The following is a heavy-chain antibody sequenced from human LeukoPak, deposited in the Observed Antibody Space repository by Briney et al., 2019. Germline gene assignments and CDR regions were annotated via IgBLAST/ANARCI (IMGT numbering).Heavy chain of an antibody. CDR2: IYPGDSDT. CDR1: GYSFTSYW. V-gene: IGHV5-51*01. D-gene: IGHD6-13*01. CDR3: ARSYSSSWYGSDP. J-gene: IGHJ5*02. Sequence: PGESLKISCKGSGYSFTSYWIGWVRQMPGKGLEWMGIIYPGDSDTRYSPSFQGQVTISADKSISTAYLQWSSLKASDTAMYYCARSYSSSWYGSDPWGQGTLVTVSS.